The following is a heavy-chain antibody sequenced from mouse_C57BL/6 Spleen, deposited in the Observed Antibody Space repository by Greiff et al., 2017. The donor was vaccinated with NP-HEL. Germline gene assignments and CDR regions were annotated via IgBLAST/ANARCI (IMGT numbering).Heavy chain of an antibody. CDR2: IDPSDSYT. Sequence: QVQLQQPGAELVRPGTSVKLSCKASGYTFTSYWMHWVKQRPGQGLEWIGVIDPSDSYTNYNQKFKGKATLTVDTSSSTAYMQLSSLTSEDSAVYYCARGGILYFDSWGQGTTLTVSS. CDR3: ARGGILYFDS. V-gene: IGHV1-59*01. D-gene: IGHD2-14*01. J-gene: IGHJ2*01. CDR1: GYTFTSYW.